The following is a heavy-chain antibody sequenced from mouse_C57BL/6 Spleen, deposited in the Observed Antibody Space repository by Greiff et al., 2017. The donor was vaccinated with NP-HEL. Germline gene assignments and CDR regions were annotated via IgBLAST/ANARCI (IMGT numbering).Heavy chain of an antibody. CDR3: ARGGGYGSSYGDD. J-gene: IGHJ4*01. V-gene: IGHV1-81*01. Sequence: QVQLQQSGAELARPGASVKLSCKASGYTFTSYGISWVTQRTGQGLEWIGEIYPRSGNTYYNEKFKGTATLTADKSSSTAYMELRSLTSEDSAVLCCARGGGYGSSYGDDWGQGTSVTVAS. CDR1: GYTFTSYG. CDR2: IYPRSGNT. D-gene: IGHD1-1*01.